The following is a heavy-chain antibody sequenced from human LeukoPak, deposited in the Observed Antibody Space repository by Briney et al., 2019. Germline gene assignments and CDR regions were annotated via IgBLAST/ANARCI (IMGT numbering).Heavy chain of an antibody. J-gene: IGHJ4*02. D-gene: IGHD2-15*01. CDR3: AKPGDGCSGGSCYCFDY. Sequence: GGSLRLSCAASGFTFSSYAMSWARQAPGKGLEWISGISGSGGNTYYADSVKGRFTISRDISKNTLYLQMNSLRGEDTAVYYCAKPGDGCSGGSCYCFDYWGQGTLVTVSS. CDR1: GFTFSSYA. CDR2: ISGSGGNT. V-gene: IGHV3-23*01.